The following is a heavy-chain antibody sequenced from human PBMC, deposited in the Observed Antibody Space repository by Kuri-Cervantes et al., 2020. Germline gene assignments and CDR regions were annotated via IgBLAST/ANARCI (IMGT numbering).Heavy chain of an antibody. D-gene: IGHD2-8*01. CDR2: IVATLGTT. J-gene: IGHJ4*02. CDR3: ARDLISRPGPRPPSLDY. Sequence: SVKVSCKASGGTFSNYAINWVRQAPGQGLEWMGGIVATLGTTIYPQKFQGRVTITADKSTSTVYMELTSLRSEDTAMYYCARDLISRPGPRPPSLDYWGQGTLVTVSS. V-gene: IGHV1-69*10. CDR1: GGTFSNYA.